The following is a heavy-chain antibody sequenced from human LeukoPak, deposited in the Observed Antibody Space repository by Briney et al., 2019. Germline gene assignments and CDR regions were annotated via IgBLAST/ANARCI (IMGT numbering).Heavy chain of an antibody. J-gene: IGHJ4*02. CDR3: AREACSGGSCYAGMDV. D-gene: IGHD2-15*01. V-gene: IGHV3-11*01. Sequence: GGSLRLSCAASGFTFSDYYMSWIRQAPGKGLEWVSYISSSGSTIYYADSVKGRFTISRDNAKNSLYLQMNSLRAEDTAMYYCAREACSGGSCYAGMDVWGQGTLVTVSS. CDR1: GFTFSDYY. CDR2: ISSSGSTI.